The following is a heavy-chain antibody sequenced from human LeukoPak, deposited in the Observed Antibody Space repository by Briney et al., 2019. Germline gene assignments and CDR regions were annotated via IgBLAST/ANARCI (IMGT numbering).Heavy chain of an antibody. CDR1: GGSITSGGYY. V-gene: IGHV4-31*03. CDR2: IYYSGST. J-gene: IGHJ5*02. Sequence: PSETLSLTCTVSGGSITSGGYYWSWIRQHAGKGLEWFGYIYYSGSTSYNPSLKSRVTISLDTSRNQFSLKLSSVTAADTAVYYCAREMDYYDSGGYYLQWFDPWGQGTLVTVSS. D-gene: IGHD3-22*01. CDR3: AREMDYYDSGGYYLQWFDP.